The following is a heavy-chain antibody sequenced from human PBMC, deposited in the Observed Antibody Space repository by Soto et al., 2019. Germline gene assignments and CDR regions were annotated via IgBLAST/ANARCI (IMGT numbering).Heavy chain of an antibody. V-gene: IGHV3-66*01. Sequence: GGSLRLSCAASGFTVSSNYMSWVRQAPGKGLEWVSVIYSGGSTYYADSVKGRFTISRDNSKNTLYLQMNSLRAEDTAVYYCARSSSWYLGGYFQHWGQGTLVTVSS. D-gene: IGHD6-13*01. J-gene: IGHJ1*01. CDR3: ARSSSWYLGGYFQH. CDR1: GFTVSSNY. CDR2: IYSGGST.